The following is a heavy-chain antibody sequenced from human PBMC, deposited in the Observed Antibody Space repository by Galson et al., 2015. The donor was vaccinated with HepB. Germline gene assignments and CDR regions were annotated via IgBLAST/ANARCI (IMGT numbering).Heavy chain of an antibody. Sequence: CAISGDSVACNSAAWNWIRQSPSRGLEWLGRTYYRSKWYKDYAVSVKSRITINPDTSKNQFSLQLNSVTPEDTAVYYCAREAFWIAAAGKFDYGMDVWGQGTTVTVSS. CDR1: GDSVACNSAA. J-gene: IGHJ6*02. D-gene: IGHD6-13*01. CDR2: TYYRSKWYK. V-gene: IGHV6-1*01. CDR3: AREAFWIAAAGKFDYGMDV.